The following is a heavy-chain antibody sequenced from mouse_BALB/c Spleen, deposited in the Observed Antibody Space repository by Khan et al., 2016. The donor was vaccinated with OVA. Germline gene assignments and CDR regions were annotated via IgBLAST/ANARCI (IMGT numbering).Heavy chain of an antibody. CDR2: ISYSGST. J-gene: IGHJ4*01. D-gene: IGHD1-1*01. Sequence: EVQLQESGPGLVKPSQSLSLTCTVNGYSITSNYAWNWIRQFPGNKLEWMGYISYSGSTNYNPSLKSRLSITRDTSKNQFFLLLHSVTTEDSATYYCARGNYYGYALDYWGQGTSVTASS. V-gene: IGHV3-2*02. CDR3: ARGNYYGYALDY. CDR1: GYSITSNYA.